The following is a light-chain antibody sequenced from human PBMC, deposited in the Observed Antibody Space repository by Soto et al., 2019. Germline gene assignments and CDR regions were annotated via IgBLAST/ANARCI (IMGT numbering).Light chain of an antibody. V-gene: IGKV1-5*03. J-gene: IGKJ2*01. CDR1: QNINTW. CDR3: QRYCRDAHS. Sequence: DIQLTQSPSTLSASVGDRVTLTCRASQNINTWLSWFQQKPGKAPKLLIFKASALDSGVPSRFRGSGYGTEFTLTITGLQPDDVATYYCQRYCRDAHSFGQGTKLEI. CDR2: KAS.